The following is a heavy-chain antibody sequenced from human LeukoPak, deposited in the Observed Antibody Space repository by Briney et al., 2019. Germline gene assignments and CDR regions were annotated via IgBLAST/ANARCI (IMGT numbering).Heavy chain of an antibody. CDR1: GFTFSSYW. CDR3: ARYCGGDCFGMDV. D-gene: IGHD2-21*01. V-gene: IGHV3-7*01. Sequence: GGSLRLSCTASGFTFSSYWMSWVRQAPGKGLEWVANIKQDGSEKYSVDSVKGRFTISRDNAKNSLYLQMNSLRAEDTPVYYCARYCGGDCFGMDVWGQGTTVTVSS. J-gene: IGHJ6*02. CDR2: IKQDGSEK.